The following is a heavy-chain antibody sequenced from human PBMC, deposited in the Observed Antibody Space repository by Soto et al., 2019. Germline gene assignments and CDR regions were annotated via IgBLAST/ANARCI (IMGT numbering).Heavy chain of an antibody. CDR2: IFYSGST. D-gene: IGHD3-10*01. J-gene: IGHJ4*02. CDR3: ARRGRTGFGELLPAFDY. CDR1: GASISSGTYY. V-gene: IGHV4-39*01. Sequence: QLQLQESGPGLVKPSETLSLTCTVSGASISSGTYYWGWIRQPPGKGLEWIGSIFYSGSTYYNPSLQSRLTISLEKSKNQFSLNLSSVTAADTAVYYCARRGRTGFGELLPAFDYWGQGTLVTVSS.